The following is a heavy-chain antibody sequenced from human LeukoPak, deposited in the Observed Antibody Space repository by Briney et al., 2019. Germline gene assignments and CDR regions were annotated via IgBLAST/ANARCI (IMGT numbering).Heavy chain of an antibody. CDR3: ARLNKANIVATILYYYGMDV. V-gene: IGHV5-51*01. D-gene: IGHD5-12*01. J-gene: IGHJ6*02. CDR1: GYSFTSYW. CDR2: NKLGCYDT. Sequence: KLGESLKIFCKGSGYSFTSYWIGWVRQMPGKGLEWMGINKLGCYDTRYSPSFQGQVTISADKSISTAYLQWSSLKASDTAMYYCARLNKANIVATILYYYGMDVWGQGTTVTVS.